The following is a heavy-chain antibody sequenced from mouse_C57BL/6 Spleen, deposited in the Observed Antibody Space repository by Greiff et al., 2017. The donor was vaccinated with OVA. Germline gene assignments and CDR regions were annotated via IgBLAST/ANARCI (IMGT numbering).Heavy chain of an antibody. V-gene: IGHV1-62-2*01. CDR1: GYTFTEYT. Sequence: QVQLKESGAELVKPGASVKLSCKASGYTFTEYTIHWVKQRSGQGLEWIGWFYPGSGSIKYNEKFKDKATLTADKSSSTVYMELSRLTSEDSAVYFCARHGASYDYGLTGTGGAMDYWGQGTSVTVSS. CDR3: ARHGASYDYGLTGTGGAMDY. CDR2: FYPGSGSI. D-gene: IGHD4-1*01. J-gene: IGHJ4*01.